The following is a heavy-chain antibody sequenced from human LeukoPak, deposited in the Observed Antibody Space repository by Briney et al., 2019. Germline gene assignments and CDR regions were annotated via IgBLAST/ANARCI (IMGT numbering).Heavy chain of an antibody. V-gene: IGHV4-39*01. CDR3: ARLTYYYDSSGYYFDY. Sequence: PSETLSLTCTVSGGSISSSSYYWGWIRQPPGKGLEWIGSIYYSGSTYYNPSLKSRVTISVDTSKNQFSLKLSSVTAEDTAVYYCARLTYYYDSSGYYFDYWGQGTLVTVSS. CDR1: GGSISSSSYY. J-gene: IGHJ4*02. D-gene: IGHD3-22*01. CDR2: IYYSGST.